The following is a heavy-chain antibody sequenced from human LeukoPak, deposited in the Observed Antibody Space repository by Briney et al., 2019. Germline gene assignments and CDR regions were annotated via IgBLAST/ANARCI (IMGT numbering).Heavy chain of an antibody. J-gene: IGHJ4*02. CDR1: GYTFTGYY. CDR2: INPNSGGT. D-gene: IGHD2-2*01. CDR3: ARLYCSSTSCYLESHFDY. V-gene: IGHV1-2*02. Sequence: ASVKVSCKASGYTFTGYYMHWVRQAPGQGLEWMGWINPNSGGTNYAQKFQGRVTMTRDTSISTAYMELSRLRSDDTAVYYCARLYCSSTSCYLESHFDYWGQGTLVTVSS.